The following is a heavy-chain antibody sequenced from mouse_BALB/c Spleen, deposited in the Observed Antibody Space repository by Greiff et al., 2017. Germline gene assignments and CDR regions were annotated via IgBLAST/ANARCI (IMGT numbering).Heavy chain of an antibody. CDR3: AREGYYGSSSYAMDY. Sequence: EVQRVESGPELVKPGASVKMSCKASGYTFTSYVMHWVKQKPGQGLEWIGYINPYNDGTKYNEKFKGKATLTSDKSSSTAYMELSSLTSEDSAVYYCAREGYYGSSSYAMDYWGQGTSVTVSS. D-gene: IGHD1-1*01. J-gene: IGHJ4*01. CDR1: GYTFTSYV. V-gene: IGHV1-14*01. CDR2: INPYNDGT.